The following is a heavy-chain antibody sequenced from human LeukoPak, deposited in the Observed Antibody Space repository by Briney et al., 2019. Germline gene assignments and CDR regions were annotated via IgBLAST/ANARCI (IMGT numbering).Heavy chain of an antibody. CDR3: ARRGRQLVPPRYYYYYYMDV. D-gene: IGHD6-6*01. CDR2: IYYSGST. Sequence: SETLSLTCTVSGGSISSYYWSWIRQPPGKGLEWIGYIYYSGSTNYNPSLKSRVTISVDTSKNQFSLKLSSVTAADTAVYYCARRGRQLVPPRYYYYYYMDVWGKGTTVTVSS. CDR1: GGSISSYY. J-gene: IGHJ6*03. V-gene: IGHV4-59*12.